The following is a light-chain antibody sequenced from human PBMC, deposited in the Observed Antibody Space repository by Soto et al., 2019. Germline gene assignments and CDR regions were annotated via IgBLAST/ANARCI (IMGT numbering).Light chain of an antibody. Sequence: EIVMTQSPATLSVSPGERATLSCRASQNISSNLAWYQQKPGQAPRVLIDGASTRATGIPARFSGSGSGTEFTLTISSPQSEDFAVYYCQQYNNWLWTFGQGTKVEIK. CDR3: QQYNNWLWT. CDR1: QNISSN. V-gene: IGKV3-15*01. J-gene: IGKJ1*01. CDR2: GAS.